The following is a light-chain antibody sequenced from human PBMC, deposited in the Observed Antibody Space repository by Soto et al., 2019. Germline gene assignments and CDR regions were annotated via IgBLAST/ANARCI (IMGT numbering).Light chain of an antibody. CDR1: SSNIGSNY. V-gene: IGLV1-47*01. CDR2: RNN. J-gene: IGLJ2*01. Sequence: QSVLTQPPSACGTPGQRVTISCSGSSSNIGSNYVYWYQQLPGTAPKLLIYRNNQRPSGVPDRFSGSKSGTSASLAISGLRSGDEADYYCAAWDDSLSGLVFGGGTKLTV. CDR3: AAWDDSLSGLV.